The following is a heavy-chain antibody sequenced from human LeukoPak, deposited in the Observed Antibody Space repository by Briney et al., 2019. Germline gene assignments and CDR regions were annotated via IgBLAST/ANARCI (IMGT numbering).Heavy chain of an antibody. V-gene: IGHV1-8*03. CDR2: MNPNSGNT. CDR3: ARGSLLWFGETIDY. D-gene: IGHD3-10*01. CDR1: GYTFTSYD. Sequence: ASVKVSCKASGYTFTSYDINWVRQATGQGLEWMGWMNPNSGNTGYAQKFQGRVTITRNTSISTAYMELSSLRSEDTAVYYCARGSLLWFGETIDYWGQGTLVTVSS. J-gene: IGHJ4*02.